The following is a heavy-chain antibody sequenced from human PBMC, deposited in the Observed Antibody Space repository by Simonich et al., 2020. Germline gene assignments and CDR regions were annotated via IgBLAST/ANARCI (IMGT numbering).Heavy chain of an antibody. Sequence: QVQLVQSGAEVKKPGASVKVSCKASGYTFTGYYIHWLRQAPVQGLEWKGRINPNSDGTNFAQKIQGRVTMTRDTSISTAYMELSRLRSDDTAVYYCAREEANGYSSSWNWFDPWGQGTLVTVSS. CDR1: GYTFTGYY. V-gene: IGHV1-2*06. D-gene: IGHD6-13*01. CDR2: INPNSDGT. CDR3: AREEANGYSSSWNWFDP. J-gene: IGHJ5*02.